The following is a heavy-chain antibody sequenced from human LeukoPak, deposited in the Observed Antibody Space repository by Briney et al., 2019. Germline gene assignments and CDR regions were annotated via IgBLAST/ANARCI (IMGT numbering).Heavy chain of an antibody. CDR1: GYSYTSYW. CDR3: ARRLPAAMSYWFAP. V-gene: IGHV5-51*01. J-gene: IGHJ5*02. Sequence: GESLKISCKGSGYSYTSYWIAWVRQMPGKGLEWMGIIYPGDSDTRYSPSFQGQVTISADKSISTAYLPWSSLKASDTATYYCARRLPAAMSYWFAPWGQGPWSPSPQ. D-gene: IGHD2-2*01. CDR2: IYPGDSDT.